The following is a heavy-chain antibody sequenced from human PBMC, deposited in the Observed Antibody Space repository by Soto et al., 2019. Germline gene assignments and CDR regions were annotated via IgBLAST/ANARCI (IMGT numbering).Heavy chain of an antibody. CDR1: GGTFSSYT. J-gene: IGHJ6*03. D-gene: IGHD6-6*01. Sequence: ASVKVSCKASGGTFSSYTISWVRQAPGQGLEWMGRIIPILGIANYAQKFQGRVTITADKSTSTAYMELSGLRSGDTAVYYCARVSWRSSSPTEPASYYYYYMDVWGKGTTVTVSS. CDR3: ARVSWRSSSPTEPASYYYYYMDV. V-gene: IGHV1-69*02. CDR2: IIPILGIA.